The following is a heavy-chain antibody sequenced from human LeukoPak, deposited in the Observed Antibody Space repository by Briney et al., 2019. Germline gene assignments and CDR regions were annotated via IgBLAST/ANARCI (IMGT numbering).Heavy chain of an antibody. CDR2: IIPIFGTA. CDR3: ARDLGRVAGKAKIAYFDY. CDR1: GGTFTSYA. V-gene: IGHV1-69*05. D-gene: IGHD6-19*01. Sequence: SVKVSCKASGGTFTSYAISWVRQAPRQGLEWMGGIIPIFGTANYAQKFQGRVTITTDESTSTAYMELSSLRSEDTAVYYCARDLGRVAGKAKIAYFDYWGQGTLVTVSS. J-gene: IGHJ4*02.